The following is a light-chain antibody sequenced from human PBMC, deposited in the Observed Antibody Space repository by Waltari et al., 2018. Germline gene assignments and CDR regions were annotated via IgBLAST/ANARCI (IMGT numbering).Light chain of an antibody. CDR1: TGAVTSGHY. CDR3: WLYYSCTRV. J-gene: IGLJ3*02. V-gene: IGLV7-46*01. CDR2: VTS. Sequence: QAVVTQEPSLTVSPGGTVTPTCGSSTGAVTSGHYPYWFQQKLRQPPTSPLFVTSNKHPWTPARFSGSLLWGTAAVTLSGAQPEDEAEYYCWLYYSCTRVFGGGTKLAVL.